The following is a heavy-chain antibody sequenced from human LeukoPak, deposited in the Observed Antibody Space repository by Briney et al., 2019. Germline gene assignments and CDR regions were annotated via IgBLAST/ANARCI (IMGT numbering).Heavy chain of an antibody. CDR2: ISSSNTI. CDR1: GFTFISYE. V-gene: IGHV3-48*03. CDR3: ARDHYYGSGSFDY. Sequence: GGSLRLPFAASGFTFISYEMNWVRPAPGKGLEWISYISSSNTIYYADTVKGRFTISRDNANNSLYLQMNSLRAEDTAVYYCARDHYYGSGSFDYWGQGTLVTVSS. D-gene: IGHD3-10*01. J-gene: IGHJ4*02.